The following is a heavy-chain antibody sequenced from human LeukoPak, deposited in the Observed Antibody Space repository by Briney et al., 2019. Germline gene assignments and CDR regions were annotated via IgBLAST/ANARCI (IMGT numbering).Heavy chain of an antibody. CDR1: GFTFSSYA. V-gene: IGHV3-23*01. D-gene: IGHD3-10*01. J-gene: IGHJ6*03. CDR3: ATFWGSGSYYYYMDV. CDR2: ISGSGGST. Sequence: GGSLRLSCAASGFTFSSYAMSWVRQAPGKGLKWVSAISGSGGSTYYADSVKGRFTISRDNSKNTLYLQMNSLRAEDTAVYYCATFWGSGSYYYYMDVWGKGTTVTVSS.